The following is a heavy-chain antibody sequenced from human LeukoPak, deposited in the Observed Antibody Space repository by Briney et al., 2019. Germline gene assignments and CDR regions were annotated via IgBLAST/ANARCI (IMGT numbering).Heavy chain of an antibody. V-gene: IGHV1-69*13. J-gene: IGHJ4*02. CDR2: IIPVFGTA. D-gene: IGHD3-22*01. Sequence: SVKVSCKASGGTFSSYAISWVRQAPGQGLEWMGGIIPVFGTANYAQKFQGKVTITADESTSTAYMELSSLRSEDTAVYYCARYDSSGYYFDYWGQGTLVTVSS. CDR3: ARYDSSGYYFDY. CDR1: GGTFSSYA.